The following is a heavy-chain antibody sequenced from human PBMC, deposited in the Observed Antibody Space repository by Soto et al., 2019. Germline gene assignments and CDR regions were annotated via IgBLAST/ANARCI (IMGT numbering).Heavy chain of an antibody. V-gene: IGHV2-26*01. Sequence: SGPTLVNPTETLTLTCTVSGFSLSNARMGVSWIRQPPGKALEWLAHIFSNDEKSYSTSLKSRLTISKDTSKSQVVLTMTNMDPVDTATYYCARIAHYYDSSGYPEYNWFDPWGQGTLVTVSS. D-gene: IGHD3-22*01. CDR1: GFSLSNARMG. CDR3: ARIAHYYDSSGYPEYNWFDP. J-gene: IGHJ5*02. CDR2: IFSNDEK.